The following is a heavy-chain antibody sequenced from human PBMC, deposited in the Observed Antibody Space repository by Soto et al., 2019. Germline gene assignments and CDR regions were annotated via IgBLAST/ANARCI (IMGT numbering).Heavy chain of an antibody. CDR1: GFTFISYD. Sequence: GGSLRLSCAASGFTFISYDFLWVRQAPGKGLEWVANLKRDGRERYYVDSVKGRFSVSRDNAKNSLYLQMNNLRPEDTAVYYCARDVYEILGRVVRRLDSWGQGTLVTVSS. D-gene: IGHD2-8*01. CDR2: LKRDGRER. J-gene: IGHJ4*02. V-gene: IGHV3-7*03. CDR3: ARDVYEILGRVVRRLDS.